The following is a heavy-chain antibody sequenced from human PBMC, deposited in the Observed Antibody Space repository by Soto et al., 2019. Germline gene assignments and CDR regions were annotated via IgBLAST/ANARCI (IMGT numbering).Heavy chain of an antibody. V-gene: IGHV1-3*04. D-gene: IGHD2-2*01. CDR1: GYTFTYYA. Sequence: ASGKVSCKASGYTFTYYAIYWVRQAPGQKLEWMGWISTGNGNTKYSQKFQGRVTITRDTSASTDYMELSSLRSDDTAVYYCAYYCSSDPPYYFDYWGQGTLDTVSS. J-gene: IGHJ4*01. CDR3: AYYCSSDPPYYFDY. CDR2: ISTGNGNT.